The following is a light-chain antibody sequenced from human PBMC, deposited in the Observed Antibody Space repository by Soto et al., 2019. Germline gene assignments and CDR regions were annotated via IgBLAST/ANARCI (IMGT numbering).Light chain of an antibody. V-gene: IGKV1-39*01. Sequence: DVPMTQSPSSLSASVGDRVTIACRASQNIRSYLNWYQQKPGKAPSLLIFAASSFQSGVPSRFTGSGSGADFTLTISSLQPEDSATYYCQQSYSTPYTFGQGTKLEIK. CDR3: QQSYSTPYT. J-gene: IGKJ2*01. CDR2: AAS. CDR1: QNIRSY.